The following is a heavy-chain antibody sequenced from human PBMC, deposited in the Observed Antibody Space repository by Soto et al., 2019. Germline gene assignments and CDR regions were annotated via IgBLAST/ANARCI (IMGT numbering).Heavy chain of an antibody. Sequence: EVQLVESGGALVKPGESLRLSCAASGFNVKDDWMAWVRQAPGKGLEWLTQIKSAIHGVTTDYAAPVKDRFTMSRDASKNTVDLQMNSLKSDDTAVYYCTTGEYWGQGVLVTVSS. V-gene: IGHV3-15*02. CDR3: TTGEY. CDR2: IKSAIHGVTT. CDR1: GFNVKDDW. J-gene: IGHJ4*02. D-gene: IGHD1-26*01.